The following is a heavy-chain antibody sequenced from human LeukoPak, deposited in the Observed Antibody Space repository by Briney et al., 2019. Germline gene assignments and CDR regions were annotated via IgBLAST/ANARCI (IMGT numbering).Heavy chain of an antibody. CDR1: GGTFSSYA. J-gene: IGHJ4*02. Sequence: SVKVSCKASGGTFSSYAISWVRQAPGQGLEWMGGIIPIFGTVNYAQKFQGRVTITADESTSTAYMELSSLRSEDTAVYYCARGPLSGRIAAAGYFDYWGQGTLVTVSS. D-gene: IGHD6-13*01. CDR2: IIPIFGTV. V-gene: IGHV1-69*13. CDR3: ARGPLSGRIAAAGYFDY.